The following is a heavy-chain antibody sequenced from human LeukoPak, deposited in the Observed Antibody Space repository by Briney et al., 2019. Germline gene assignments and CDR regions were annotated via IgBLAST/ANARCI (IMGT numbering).Heavy chain of an antibody. V-gene: IGHV3-11*04. D-gene: IGHD2-2*02. J-gene: IGHJ6*02. Sequence: GGSLRLSCEGSGFTFSGYYMSWIRQAPGKGLEWVSYINPSGSTIYYADSVKGRFTISRDNAKNSLYLQMNSLRAEDTAVYYCARVDIVVVPAAISDDGMDVWGQGTTVTVSS. CDR3: ARVDIVVVPAAISDDGMDV. CDR2: INPSGSTI. CDR1: GFTFSGYY.